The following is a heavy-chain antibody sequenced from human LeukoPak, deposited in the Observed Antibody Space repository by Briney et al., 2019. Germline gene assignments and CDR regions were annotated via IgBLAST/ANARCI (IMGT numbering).Heavy chain of an antibody. D-gene: IGHD3-16*02. CDR1: GFTFDDYA. Sequence: PGRSLRLSCAASGFTFDDYAMHWVRQAPGKGLEWVSGISWNSGSIGYADSVKGRFTISRDNAKNSLYLQMNSLRIEDTAIYYCSKDISAGGLDVWGPGTPVTVSS. J-gene: IGHJ6*02. CDR3: SKDISAGGLDV. CDR2: ISWNSGSI. V-gene: IGHV3-9*01.